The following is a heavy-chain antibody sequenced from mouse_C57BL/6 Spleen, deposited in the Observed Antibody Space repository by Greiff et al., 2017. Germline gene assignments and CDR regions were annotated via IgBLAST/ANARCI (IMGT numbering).Heavy chain of an antibody. Sequence: QVQLQQSGAELVRPGTSVKMSCKASGYTFTNYWIGWAKQRPGHGLEWIGDIYPGGGYTNYNETFKGKATLTADKSSSTAYMQFSSLTSEDSAIYYCARYVITTVVATDYYAMDYWGQGTSVTVSS. CDR2: IYPGGGYT. V-gene: IGHV1-63*01. CDR3: ARYVITTVVATDYYAMDY. D-gene: IGHD1-1*01. J-gene: IGHJ4*01. CDR1: GYTFTNYW.